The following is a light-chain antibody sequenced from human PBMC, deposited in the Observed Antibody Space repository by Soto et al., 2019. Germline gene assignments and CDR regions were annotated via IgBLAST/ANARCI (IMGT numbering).Light chain of an antibody. CDR3: QQYDNIPLT. V-gene: IGKV1-33*01. CDR1: QDISDY. J-gene: IGKJ4*01. CDR2: DAS. Sequence: DFQMTQSPSSLSASVGDRVTITCQASQDISDYLNWYQQKPGAAPKLLIYDASNLQVGVPSRFSGSGSGTEFTFTISSLQPEDVATYYCQQYDNIPLTFGGGTKVEIK.